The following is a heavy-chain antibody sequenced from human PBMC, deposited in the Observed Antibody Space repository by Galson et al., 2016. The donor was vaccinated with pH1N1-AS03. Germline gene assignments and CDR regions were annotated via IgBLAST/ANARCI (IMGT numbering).Heavy chain of an antibody. CDR3: ASVTSTWPTVGAFVI. V-gene: IGHV3-66*02. CDR2: IYSGGST. D-gene: IGHD4-23*01. CDR1: GFTVSSKY. J-gene: IGHJ3*02. Sequence: SLRLSCAVSGFTVSSKYMSWVRQAPEKGLEWVSSIYSGGSTYYTDSVKGRFTIARDDSNATLFLHMSSLRPDDTAVYYCASVTSTWPTVGAFVIWGQGTVVTVSS.